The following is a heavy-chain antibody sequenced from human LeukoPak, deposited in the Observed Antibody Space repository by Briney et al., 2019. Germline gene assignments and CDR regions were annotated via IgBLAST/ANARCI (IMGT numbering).Heavy chain of an antibody. CDR2: IIPILGIA. V-gene: IGHV1-69*04. Sequence: SVKGSCKASGGTSSTYTISWVRQAPGQGLEWIGKIIPILGIANYAQKFQGRVTIIADKSTSTAYMELSSLRAEDTAVYYCARDATRLAWYFDYWGQGTLVTASS. D-gene: IGHD4-17*01. CDR1: GGTSSTYT. J-gene: IGHJ4*02. CDR3: ARDATRLAWYFDY.